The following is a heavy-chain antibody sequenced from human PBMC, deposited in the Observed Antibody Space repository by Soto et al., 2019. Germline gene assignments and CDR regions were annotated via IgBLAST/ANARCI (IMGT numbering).Heavy chain of an antibody. V-gene: IGHV4-39*01. CDR2: SGTT. CDR1: GGSVSSGSYI. Sequence: PAETLSLTCSASGGSVSSGSYIWGWIRQPPGKGLEWIGSGTTYYNPSLRSRVTISLDSSKNQFSLKVTSVTAADTAVYYCATYGGDTGRFDFWGQGTLVTVSS. J-gene: IGHJ4*02. D-gene: IGHD4-17*01. CDR3: ATYGGDTGRFDF.